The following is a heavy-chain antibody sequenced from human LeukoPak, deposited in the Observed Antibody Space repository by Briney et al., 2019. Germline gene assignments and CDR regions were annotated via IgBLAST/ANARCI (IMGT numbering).Heavy chain of an antibody. CDR3: ARYLGPAAPLDY. V-gene: IGHV1-69*04. J-gene: IGHJ4*02. D-gene: IGHD2-2*01. Sequence: ASVKVSCKASGGTFSSYAISWVRQAPGQGLEWMGRIIPILGIANYAQKFQGRVTITADKSTSTAYMELRSLRSDDTAVYYCARYLGPAAPLDYWGQGTLVAVSS. CDR1: GGTFSSYA. CDR2: IIPILGIA.